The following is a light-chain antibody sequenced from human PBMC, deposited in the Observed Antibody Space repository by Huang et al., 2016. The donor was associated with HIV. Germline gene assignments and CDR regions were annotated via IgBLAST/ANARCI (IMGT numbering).Light chain of an antibody. V-gene: IGKV3-11*01. CDR2: DAS. CDR3: QQRSNWLT. J-gene: IGKJ4*01. Sequence: EVVLTQSPATLSLSPGEGATLSCRASQSVSTYLAWYQQKPGQAPRLLIFDASTRATGVPARFRGSGSGTDFTLTISSLEPEDFAVYYCQQRSNWLTFGGGTKVEI. CDR1: QSVSTY.